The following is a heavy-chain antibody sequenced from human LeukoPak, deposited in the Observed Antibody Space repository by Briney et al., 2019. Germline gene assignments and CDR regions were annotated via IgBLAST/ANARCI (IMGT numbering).Heavy chain of an antibody. CDR1: GFTFSSYA. Sequence: PGGSLRLSCAASGFTFSSYAMSWVRQAPGKGLEWVSYISSSGSTIYYADSVKGRFTISRDNAKNSLYLQMNSLRAEDTAVYYCARARKDGVGAINPPVGSYYYYMDDWGKGTTVTISS. V-gene: IGHV3-48*03. D-gene: IGHD1-26*01. CDR2: ISSSGSTI. J-gene: IGHJ6*03. CDR3: ARARKDGVGAINPPVGSYYYYMDD.